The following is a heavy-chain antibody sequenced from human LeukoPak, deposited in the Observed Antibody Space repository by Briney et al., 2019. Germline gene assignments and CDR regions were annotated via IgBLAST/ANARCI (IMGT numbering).Heavy chain of an antibody. V-gene: IGHV3-21*01. CDR2: ISSSSSYI. J-gene: IGHJ4*02. CDR3: AGTQYYDILTGYFDY. D-gene: IGHD3-9*01. Sequence: PGGSLRLSCAASGFTFSSYSMNWVRQAPGKGLEWVSSISSSSSYIYYADSVKGRFTISRDNAKNSLYLQMNSLRAEDTAVYYCAGTQYYDILTGYFDYWGREPWSPSPQ. CDR1: GFTFSSYS.